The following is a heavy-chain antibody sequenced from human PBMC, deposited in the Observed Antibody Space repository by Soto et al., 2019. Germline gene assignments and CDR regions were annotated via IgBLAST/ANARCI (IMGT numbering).Heavy chain of an antibody. D-gene: IGHD6-19*01. CDR1: GYTFTSYD. J-gene: IGHJ2*01. CDR2: MNPDSGNT. CDR3: ARSGYSSGWYIYWYFDL. Sequence: ASVKVSCKASGYTFTSYDINWVRQATGQGLEWMGWMNPDSGNTGYAQKFQGRVTMTRNTSISTAYMELSSLRSEDTAVYYCARSGYSSGWYIYWYFDLWGRGTLVTVSS. V-gene: IGHV1-8*01.